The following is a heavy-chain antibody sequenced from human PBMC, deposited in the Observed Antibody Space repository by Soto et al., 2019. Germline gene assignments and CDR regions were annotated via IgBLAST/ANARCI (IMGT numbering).Heavy chain of an antibody. CDR1: GGSISSYY. CDR2: IYYSGST. Sequence: SETLSLTCTVSGGSISSYYCIWIRHPPWKGLEWIVYIYYSGSTNYNPSLKSQVTISVDTSKNQFSLELSSVTAADTAVYYCARGRWFDPWGQGTLVTVSS. CDR3: ARGRWFDP. V-gene: IGHV4-59*01. J-gene: IGHJ5*02.